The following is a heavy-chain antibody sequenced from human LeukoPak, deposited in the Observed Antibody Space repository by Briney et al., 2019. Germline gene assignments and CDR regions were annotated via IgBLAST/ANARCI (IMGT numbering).Heavy chain of an antibody. CDR1: GFTFSNVW. V-gene: IGHV3-15*01. J-gene: IGHJ4*02. CDR2: IKKKTEGGTT. CDR3: TTRLLTTNDY. D-gene: IGHD3-9*01. Sequence: GGSLRLSCAAFGFTFSNVWMNWVRKAPGKGLEWLGRIKKKTEGGTTDYAAPVKGRFTISRDDSKNTLYLQMDSLNTEDTAVYYCTTRLLTTNDYWGQGTLVTVSS.